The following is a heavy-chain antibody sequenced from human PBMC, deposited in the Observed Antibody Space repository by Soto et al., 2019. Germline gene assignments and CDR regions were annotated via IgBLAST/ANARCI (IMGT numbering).Heavy chain of an antibody. CDR3: ARDWETSATGLIDS. Sequence: SLRLCCVAAGGTFISYALHCFRQTPGKVLEWVAVTSYDGSNKYYADSVEGRFTISRDNSKNTLYLQTSSLTTEDTAMYYCARDWETSATGLIDSWGQGTLVTVSS. V-gene: IGHV3-30-3*01. CDR1: GGTFISYA. J-gene: IGHJ4*02. CDR2: TSYDGSNK. D-gene: IGHD3-9*01.